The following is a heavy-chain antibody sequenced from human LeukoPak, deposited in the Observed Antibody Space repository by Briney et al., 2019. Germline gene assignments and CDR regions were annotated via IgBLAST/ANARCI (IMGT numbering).Heavy chain of an antibody. V-gene: IGHV3-21*01. CDR2: ISSSGAYI. Sequence: PGRSLRLSCAASGFIFSAYSMNWVRQAPGKGLEWVSAISSSGAYIYYANSVKGRFTISRDNAKNSLYLQINNLRAEDTAVYYCARDRGIAATGPTLDYWGQGTPVTVS. D-gene: IGHD6-13*01. CDR1: GFIFSAYS. CDR3: ARDRGIAATGPTLDY. J-gene: IGHJ4*02.